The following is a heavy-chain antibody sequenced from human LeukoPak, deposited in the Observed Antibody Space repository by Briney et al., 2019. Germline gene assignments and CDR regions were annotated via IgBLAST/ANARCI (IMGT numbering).Heavy chain of an antibody. V-gene: IGHV3-21*01. CDR1: GFIFTSFG. CDR3: ARDDRYGSGTLGKRFDP. D-gene: IGHD3-10*01. Sequence: PGGSLGLSCVASGFIFTSFGMNWVRQAPGKGLEWVSSITHGGQIYYADSVKGRFTISRDNTKNSVYLQMDNLRDDDTAVYFCARDDRYGSGTLGKRFDPWGQGTLVSVSS. CDR2: ITHGGQI. J-gene: IGHJ5*02.